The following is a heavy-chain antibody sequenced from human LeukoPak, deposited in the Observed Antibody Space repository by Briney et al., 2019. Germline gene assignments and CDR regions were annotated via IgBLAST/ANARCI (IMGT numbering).Heavy chain of an antibody. Sequence: GGALRLSRVASGFSFNIYAMNWVRQAPGKGLEWISAISGSGGTAYYADSVKGRFTISRDNSKNTMCLQMSSLRAEDTAVYYCAKAHIGFKDRIAVAAVLDYWGQGSLVTVSS. CDR3: AKAHIGFKDRIAVAAVLDY. CDR2: ISGSGGTA. J-gene: IGHJ4*02. D-gene: IGHD6-19*01. V-gene: IGHV3-23*01. CDR1: GFSFNIYA.